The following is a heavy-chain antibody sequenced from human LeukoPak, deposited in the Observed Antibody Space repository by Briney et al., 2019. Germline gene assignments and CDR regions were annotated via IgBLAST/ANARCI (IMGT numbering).Heavy chain of an antibody. Sequence: ASVPVSCKASGYTFTGYYMHWVRPAPGQGLEWVGWRNPYSGGSNYAQKFQGWVTMSRDTSISTAYMELSRLRSDDTAVYYCAREVDYGSGSYSYGMDGWGKATTVTASS. CDR1: GYTFTGYY. V-gene: IGHV1-2*04. CDR3: AREVDYGSGSYSYGMDG. CDR2: RNPYSGGS. D-gene: IGHD3-10*01. J-gene: IGHJ6*04.